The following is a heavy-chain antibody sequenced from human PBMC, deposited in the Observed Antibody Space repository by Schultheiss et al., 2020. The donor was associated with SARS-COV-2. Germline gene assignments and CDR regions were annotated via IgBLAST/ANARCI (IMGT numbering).Heavy chain of an antibody. CDR1: GASISSDDYY. J-gene: IGHJ5*02. CDR2: IYYSGAT. Sequence: SETLPLTCTVSGASISSDDYYWNWFRQHPGKGLEWIGYIYYSGATYYNPSLRSRVSVSVDTSKNQFSLKLSSVTAADTAVYFCARAYCFNGVCYVDPWGQGTLGTVSS. D-gene: IGHD2-8*01. V-gene: IGHV4-31*03. CDR3: ARAYCFNGVCYVDP.